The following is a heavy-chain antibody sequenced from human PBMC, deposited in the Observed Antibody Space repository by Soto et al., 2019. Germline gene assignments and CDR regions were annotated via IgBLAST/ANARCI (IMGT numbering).Heavy chain of an antibody. CDR2: IYWDHDK. CDR3: AHDKTTGSYWAY. CDR1: GFSLTNSGVG. D-gene: IGHD3-10*01. J-gene: IGHJ4*02. V-gene: IGHV2-5*02. Sequence: ITLKESGPTLVKPTQTLTLTCTFSGFSLTNSGVGVGWIGQPPGKALEWLALIYWDHDKRYSPSLKSRLTITKHTPNNQVVLKMTNRDPGDTGTYYCAHDKTTGSYWAYWVQGILVTDSS.